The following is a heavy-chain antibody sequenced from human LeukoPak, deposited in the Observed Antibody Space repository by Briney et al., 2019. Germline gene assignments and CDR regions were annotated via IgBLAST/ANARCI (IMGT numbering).Heavy chain of an antibody. Sequence: ASVKVSCKVSGYRLNELSVNWLRQAPGKGPEWMGGFDPEDAEIIYAQKFQGRVSMTEDTSTDTAYLEVSSLKSEDTAIYYCATVLTRDWDLRTFDYWGQGSLVTVSS. CDR1: GYRLNELS. J-gene: IGHJ4*02. CDR3: ATVLTRDWDLRTFDY. CDR2: FDPEDAEI. D-gene: IGHD1-26*01. V-gene: IGHV1-24*01.